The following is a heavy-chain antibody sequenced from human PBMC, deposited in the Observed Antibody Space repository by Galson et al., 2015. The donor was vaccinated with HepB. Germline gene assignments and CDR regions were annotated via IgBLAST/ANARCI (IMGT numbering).Heavy chain of an antibody. CDR2: IYYSGTF. CDR1: GGSSNSGDYY. D-gene: IGHD3-22*01. CDR3: ARSLGYLNGSQHMDV. V-gene: IGHV4-30-4*01. J-gene: IGHJ6*03. Sequence: TLSLTCTVSGGSSNSGDYYWTWIRQPPGKGLEWIGYIYYSGTFYYNPALQSRVAISLDTSKNHFSLRMNSVTAADTAVYYCARSLGYLNGSQHMDVWGEGTTVTVSS.